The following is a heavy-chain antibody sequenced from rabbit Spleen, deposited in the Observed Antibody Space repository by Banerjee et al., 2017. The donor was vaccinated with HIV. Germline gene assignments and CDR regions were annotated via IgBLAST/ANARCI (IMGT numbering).Heavy chain of an antibody. CDR1: GFDFRRYY. CDR2: IDVGEVNI. D-gene: IGHD2-1*01. J-gene: IGHJ4*01. V-gene: IGHV1S7*01. CDR3: ARGDNNDYSAFNL. Sequence: QVKETGGGLVQPGGSLTLSCKASGFDFRRYYLSWVRQAPGKGLEWIGIIDVGEVNIDYASWVNGRFTISSDNAQNTVDLQMSGLTAADTATYFCARGDNNDYSAFNLWGQGTLVTVS.